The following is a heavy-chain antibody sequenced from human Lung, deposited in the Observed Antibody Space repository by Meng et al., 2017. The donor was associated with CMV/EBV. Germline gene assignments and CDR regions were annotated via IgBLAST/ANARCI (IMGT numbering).Heavy chain of an antibody. D-gene: IGHD6-13*01. CDR3: ARGRGSSWYVFVY. J-gene: IGHJ4*02. CDR2: IYSGGST. Sequence: GGSLRLSCAASGFTVSSNYISWVRQAPGKGLEWVSVIYSGGSTYYADSVKGRFTISRDNSKNTLYLQMNSLRAEDTAVYYCARGRGSSWYVFVYWGQGTLVTVSS. CDR1: GFTVSSNY. V-gene: IGHV3-53*01.